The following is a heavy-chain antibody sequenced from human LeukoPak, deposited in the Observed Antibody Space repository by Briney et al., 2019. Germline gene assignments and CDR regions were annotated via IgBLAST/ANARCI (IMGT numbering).Heavy chain of an antibody. D-gene: IGHD2-2*01. Sequence: PSETLSLTCTVSGGSISSGDYYWSWIRQPAGKGLEGIGRIYTSGSTNYNPSLKSRVTMSVDTSKNQFSLKLSSVTAADTAVYYCARDLKPRAEYQLLTGPNPGAFDIWGKGTMVTVSS. CDR2: IYTSGST. V-gene: IGHV4-61*02. CDR3: ARDLKPRAEYQLLTGPNPGAFDI. J-gene: IGHJ3*02. CDR1: GGSISSGDYY.